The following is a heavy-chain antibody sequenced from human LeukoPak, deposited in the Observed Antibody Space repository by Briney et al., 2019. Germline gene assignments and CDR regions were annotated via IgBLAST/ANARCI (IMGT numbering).Heavy chain of an antibody. J-gene: IGHJ3*02. CDR2: ISAYNDNT. D-gene: IGHD3-22*01. V-gene: IGHV1-18*01. CDR1: GYTFTSYG. Sequence: ASVKVSCKASGYTFTSYGISWVRQAPGQGLEWMGWISAYNDNTNYAQKLQGRVTMTTDTSTSTAYMELRSLRSDDTALYYCASTHYYYDSTGTRENAFDIWGQGTMVTVSS. CDR3: ASTHYYYDSTGTRENAFDI.